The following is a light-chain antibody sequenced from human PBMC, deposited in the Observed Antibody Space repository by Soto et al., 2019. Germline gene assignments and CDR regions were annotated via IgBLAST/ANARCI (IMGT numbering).Light chain of an antibody. Sequence: DIQMTQSPSSLSASVGDSVTITCRASQSISNYLNWYQQKPGKAPKLLVYAASSLQSGVPSRFSGSGSETDFTLTISSLQPEDFATYYCQQSYSTPFTFGPGTKVDIQ. CDR1: QSISNY. CDR2: AAS. J-gene: IGKJ3*01. CDR3: QQSYSTPFT. V-gene: IGKV1-39*01.